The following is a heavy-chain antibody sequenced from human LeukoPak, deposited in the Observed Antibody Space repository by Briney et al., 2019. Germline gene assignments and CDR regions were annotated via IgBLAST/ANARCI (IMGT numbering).Heavy chain of an antibody. CDR1: GYTFTSYY. CDR2: INPSGGST. J-gene: IGHJ5*02. CDR3: ARELMYYYDSSGGGFDP. D-gene: IGHD3-22*01. Sequence: ASVKVSCKASGYTFTSYYMHWVRQAPGQGLEWMGIINPSGGSTSYAQKFQGRVTMTRDTSTSTVYMELSSLRSEDTAVYYCARELMYYYDSSGGGFDPWGQGALVTVSS. V-gene: IGHV1-46*01.